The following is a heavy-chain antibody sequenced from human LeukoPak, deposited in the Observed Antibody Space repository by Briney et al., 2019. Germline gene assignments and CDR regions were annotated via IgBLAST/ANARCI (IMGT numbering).Heavy chain of an antibody. J-gene: IGHJ4*02. CDR2: ISGSGGST. Sequence: PGGSLRLSCAASGFTFSSYAMSWVRQAPGKGLEWVSAISGSGGSTYYADSVKGRFTISRDNSKNTLYLQMNSLRAGDTAVYYCANEGRTYYDFWSGYFTPSGCFDYWGQGTLVTVSS. D-gene: IGHD3-3*01. CDR3: ANEGRTYYDFWSGYFTPSGCFDY. V-gene: IGHV3-23*01. CDR1: GFTFSSYA.